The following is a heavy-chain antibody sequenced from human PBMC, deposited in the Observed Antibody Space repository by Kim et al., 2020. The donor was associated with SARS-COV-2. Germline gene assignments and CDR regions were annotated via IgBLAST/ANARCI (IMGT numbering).Heavy chain of an antibody. J-gene: IGHJ4*02. D-gene: IGHD1-26*01. CDR2: ISYDGSNK. CDR3: AKDFSGSFLS. Sequence: GGSLRLSCAASGFTFSSYGMHWVRQAPGKGLEWVAVISYDGSNKYYADSVKGRFTISRDNSKNTLYLQMNSLRAEDTAVYYCAKDFSGSFLSWGQGTLVTVSS. CDR1: GFTFSSYG. V-gene: IGHV3-30*18.